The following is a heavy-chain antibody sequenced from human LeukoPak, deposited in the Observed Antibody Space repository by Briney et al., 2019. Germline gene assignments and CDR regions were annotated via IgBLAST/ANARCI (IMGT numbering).Heavy chain of an antibody. CDR2: ISYDGSNK. D-gene: IGHD3-16*02. CDR3: AKDSSLRGDY. CDR1: GFTFNTYV. J-gene: IGHJ4*02. Sequence: GRSLRLSCAASGFTFNTYVMHWFGRAPGKGLEWVAVISYDGSNKYYADSVKGRFTISRDNSKNTLYLQMNSLRAEDTAVYYCAKDSSLRGDYWGRGTLVTVSS. V-gene: IGHV3-30*18.